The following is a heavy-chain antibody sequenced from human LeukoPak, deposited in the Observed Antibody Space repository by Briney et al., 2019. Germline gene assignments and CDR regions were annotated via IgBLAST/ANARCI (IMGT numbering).Heavy chain of an antibody. CDR3: ARLGRFIRVDYFDY. D-gene: IGHD3-10*01. V-gene: IGHV3-23*01. Sequence: GGSLRLSCAASGFTFSSYAMSWVRQAPGKGLEWVSDISGSGGSTYYADSVKGRFTISRDNSKNTLYLQMNSLRGEDTAVYFCARLGRFIRVDYFDYWGQGILVTVSS. CDR2: ISGSGGST. CDR1: GFTFSSYA. J-gene: IGHJ4*02.